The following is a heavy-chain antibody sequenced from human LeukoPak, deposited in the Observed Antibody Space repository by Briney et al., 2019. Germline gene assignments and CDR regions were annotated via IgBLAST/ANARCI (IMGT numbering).Heavy chain of an antibody. CDR2: IYSGGST. V-gene: IGHV3-53*01. CDR1: GFTVSSNY. J-gene: IGHJ4*02. CDR3: ARSPDYDILAGPYYFDY. D-gene: IGHD3-9*01. Sequence: GGSLTLSCAASGFTVSSNYMSWVRQAPGKGLEWVSVIYSGGSTNYADPVKGRFTISRDNSKNTLYLQMNSLRAEDTAVYYCARSPDYDILAGPYYFDYWGQGTLVTVSS.